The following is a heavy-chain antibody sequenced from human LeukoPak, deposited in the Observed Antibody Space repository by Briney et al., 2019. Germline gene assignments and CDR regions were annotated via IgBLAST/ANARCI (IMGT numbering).Heavy chain of an antibody. CDR2: ISAYNGNT. CDR1: GGTFSSYA. J-gene: IGHJ4*02. CDR3: ARVTTVTTRHFDY. D-gene: IGHD4-11*01. Sequence: ASVKVSCKASGGTFSSYAISWVRQAPGQGLEWMGWISAYNGNTNYAQKLQGRVTMTTDTSTSTAYMELRSLRSDDTAVYYCARVTTVTTRHFDYWGQGTLVTVSS. V-gene: IGHV1-18*01.